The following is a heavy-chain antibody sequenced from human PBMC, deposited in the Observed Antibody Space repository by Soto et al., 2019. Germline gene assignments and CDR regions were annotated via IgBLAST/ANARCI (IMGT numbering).Heavy chain of an antibody. CDR3: ARGLCNWYSSGWFYYFDY. V-gene: IGHV4-59*01. Sequence: SETLSLACTVSGGSISSYYWSWIRQPPGKGLEWIGYIYYSGSTNYNPSLKSRVTISVDTSKDQFSLKLSSVTAADTAVYYCARGLCNWYSSGWFYYFDYWAQGTLVTVSS. J-gene: IGHJ4*02. D-gene: IGHD6-13*01. CDR2: IYYSGST. CDR1: GGSISSYY.